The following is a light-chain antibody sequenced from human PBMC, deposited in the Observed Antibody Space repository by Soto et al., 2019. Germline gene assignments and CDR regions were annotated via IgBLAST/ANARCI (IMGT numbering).Light chain of an antibody. V-gene: IGLV1-44*01. CDR2: SNN. CDR3: AAWDDRLNGVV. J-gene: IGLJ2*01. CDR1: SSNIGSNT. Sequence: QSVLTQPPSASGTPGQRVTISCSGSSSNIGSNTVNWYQQLPGTAPKLLIYSNNQRPSGVPDRFSGSKSGTSASLAISGLHSEDEGDYYCAAWDDRLNGVVFGGGTKLTVL.